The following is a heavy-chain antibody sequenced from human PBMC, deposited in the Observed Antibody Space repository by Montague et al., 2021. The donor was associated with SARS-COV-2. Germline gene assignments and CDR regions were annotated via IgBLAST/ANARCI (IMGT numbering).Heavy chain of an antibody. CDR3: ARETGTTVSLDY. CDR1: GFSLSTSGMC. J-gene: IGHJ4*02. CDR2: IDWDDDK. V-gene: IGHV2-70*11. Sequence: PALVKPRKTLTLTCTFSGFSLSTSGMCVSWIRQPPGKALEWLARIDWDDDKYYSTSLKTRLTISKDTSKNQVVLTMTNMDPVDTATYYCARETGTTVSLDYWGQGTLVTVSS. D-gene: IGHD1-7*01.